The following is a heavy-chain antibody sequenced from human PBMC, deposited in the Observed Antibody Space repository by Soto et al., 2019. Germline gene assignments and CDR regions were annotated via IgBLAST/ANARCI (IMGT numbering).Heavy chain of an antibody. CDR3: ARDPNIVLVPAALRSYYYYYGMDV. V-gene: IGHV3-7*01. Sequence: PGGSLRLSCAASGFTFSSYWMSWVRQAPGKGLEWVANIKQDGSGKYYVDSVKGRFTISRDNAKNSLYLQMNSLRAEDTAVYYCARDPNIVLVPAALRSYYYYYGMDVWGQGTTVTVSS. CDR1: GFTFSSYW. J-gene: IGHJ6*02. D-gene: IGHD2-2*01. CDR2: IKQDGSGK.